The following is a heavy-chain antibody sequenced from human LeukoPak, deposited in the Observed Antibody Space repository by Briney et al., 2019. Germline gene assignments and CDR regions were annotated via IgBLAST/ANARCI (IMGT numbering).Heavy chain of an antibody. CDR3: AKGGSYDSQLDY. CDR1: GFTFSSYA. Sequence: GGSLRLSCAASGFTFSSYAMTWVRQAPGKGLEWVSAITNSGGTTNYADSVRGRFTISRDNSKSTLYLQMNSLRADDTAVYYCAKGGSYDSQLDYWGQGTLVTVSS. D-gene: IGHD1-26*01. CDR2: ITNSGGTT. J-gene: IGHJ4*02. V-gene: IGHV3-23*01.